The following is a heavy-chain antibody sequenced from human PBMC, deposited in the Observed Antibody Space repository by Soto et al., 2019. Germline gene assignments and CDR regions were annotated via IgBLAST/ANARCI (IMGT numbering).Heavy chain of an antibody. CDR1: GYSFTSYW. Sequence: GESLKISCKGSGYSFTSYWIGWVRQMPGKGLEWMGIIYPGDSDTRYSPSFQGQVTISADKSISTAYLQWSSLKASDTAMYYCVRTYCSSTSCYFVHGMDVWGQGTTVTVSS. CDR2: IYPGDSDT. D-gene: IGHD2-2*01. J-gene: IGHJ6*02. CDR3: VRTYCSSTSCYFVHGMDV. V-gene: IGHV5-51*01.